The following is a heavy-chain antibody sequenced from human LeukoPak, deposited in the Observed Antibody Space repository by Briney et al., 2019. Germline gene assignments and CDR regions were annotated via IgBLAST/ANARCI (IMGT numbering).Heavy chain of an antibody. CDR3: ARDPDCSSTSCYEDYYYGMDV. CDR2: INPSGGST. V-gene: IGHV1-46*01. J-gene: IGHJ6*04. CDR1: GYTFTSYY. Sequence: ASVEVSCKASGYTFTSYYMHWVRQAPGQGLEWMGIINPSGGSTSYAQKFQGRVTMTRDTSTSTVYMELSSLRSEDTAVYYCARDPDCSSTSCYEDYYYGMDVWGKGTTVTVSS. D-gene: IGHD2-2*01.